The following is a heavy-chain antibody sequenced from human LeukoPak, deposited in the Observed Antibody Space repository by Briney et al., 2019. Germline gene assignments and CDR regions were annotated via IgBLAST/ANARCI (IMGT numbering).Heavy chain of an antibody. CDR3: ARRGRSCAAGRCYPLWLAP. J-gene: IGHJ5*02. CDR2: IYYSGSV. CDR1: GGSISSGDYY. Sequence: SETLSLTCSVSGGSISSGDYYWGWIRQSPEKGLEWIGFIYYSGSVFYNPSLKSRLAISVDSSVNQFSLTVTPVTAADTAVYYCARRGRSCAAGRCYPLWLAPWGRGTQVSVPS. V-gene: IGHV4-30-4*01. D-gene: IGHD2-15*01.